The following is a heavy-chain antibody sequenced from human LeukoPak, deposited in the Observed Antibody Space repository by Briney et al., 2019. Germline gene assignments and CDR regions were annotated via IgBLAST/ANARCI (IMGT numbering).Heavy chain of an antibody. CDR3: ATDRSDYSRWFAFDI. J-gene: IGHJ3*02. CDR2: INPSGGST. Sequence: ASVKVSCKASGYTFTSYGISWVRQAPGQGLEWMGIINPSGGSTSYAQKFQGRVTMTRDTSTSTVYMELSSLRSEDTAVYYCATDRSDYSRWFAFDIWGQGTMVIVSS. V-gene: IGHV1-46*01. CDR1: GYTFTSYG. D-gene: IGHD4-17*01.